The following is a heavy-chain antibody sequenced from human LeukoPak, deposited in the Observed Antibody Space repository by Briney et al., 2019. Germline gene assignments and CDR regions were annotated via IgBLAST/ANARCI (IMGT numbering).Heavy chain of an antibody. CDR3: TRDPILGAPDYFDY. Sequence: SGGSLRLSCAASGFTFSSYWMSWVRQAPGKGLEWVAVTSPDEGLKFYGDSVKGRFTISRDNSKNTMYLQMNNLREEDTAVYYCTRDPILGAPDYFDYWGQGTLVTVSS. V-gene: IGHV3-30*03. CDR1: GFTFSSYW. J-gene: IGHJ4*02. CDR2: TSPDEGLK. D-gene: IGHD1-26*01.